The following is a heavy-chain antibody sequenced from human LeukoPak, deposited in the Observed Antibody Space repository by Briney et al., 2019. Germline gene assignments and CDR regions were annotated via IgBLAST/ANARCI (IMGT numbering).Heavy chain of an antibody. CDR3: ARAPDCSSTSCYYMDV. CDR1: GYSFTSYW. D-gene: IGHD2-2*01. J-gene: IGHJ6*03. V-gene: IGHV5-51*01. CDR2: IYPGDSDT. Sequence: GESLKISCKGSGYSFTSYWIGWVRQMPGKGLEWMEIIYPGDSDTRYSPSFQGQVTISADKSISTAYLQWSSLKASDTAMYYCARAPDCSSTSCYYMDVWGKGTTVTVSS.